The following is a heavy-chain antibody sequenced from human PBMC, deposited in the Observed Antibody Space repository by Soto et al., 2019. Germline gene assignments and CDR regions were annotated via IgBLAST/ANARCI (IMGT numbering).Heavy chain of an antibody. CDR1: GFTFSSYS. V-gene: IGHV3-21*01. CDR2: ISSSSSYI. Sequence: GGSLRLSCAASGFTFSSYSMNWVRQAPGKGLEWVSSISSSSSYIYYADSVKGRFTISRDNAKNSLYLQMNSPRAEDTAVYYCARDSGGSYYSDGMDVWGRGTTVTVSS. D-gene: IGHD1-26*01. CDR3: ARDSGGSYYSDGMDV. J-gene: IGHJ6*02.